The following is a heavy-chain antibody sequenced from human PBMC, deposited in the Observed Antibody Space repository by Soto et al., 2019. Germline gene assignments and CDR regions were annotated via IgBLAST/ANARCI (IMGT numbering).Heavy chain of an antibody. CDR2: INPNGGVT. CDR1: GYTFSDYY. CDR3: ARESGGATATLDYYYFYMDV. J-gene: IGHJ6*03. V-gene: IGHV1-2*02. D-gene: IGHD5-12*01. Sequence: QVQLVQSGAEVKKPGASVTVSCKASGYTFSDYYLHWVRQAPGQGPEWMGWINPNGGVTKFARKFQGRVTMTRDTSVRTAFMDLIRLKFDDTAVYYCARESGGATATLDYYYFYMDVWGKGTTVTVSS.